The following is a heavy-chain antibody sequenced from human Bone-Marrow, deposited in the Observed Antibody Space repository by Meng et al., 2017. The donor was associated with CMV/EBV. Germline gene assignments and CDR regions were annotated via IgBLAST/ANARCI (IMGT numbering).Heavy chain of an antibody. CDR3: ARGKNYDFWSGYYTGYYYYGMDV. Sequence: ASVKVSCKASGYTFTSYDINWVRQATGQGLEWMGWMNPNSGNTGYAQKFQDRVTMTRNTSISTAYMELSSLRSEDTAVYYCARGKNYDFWSGYYTGYYYYGMDVWGQGTTVTVSS. V-gene: IGHV1-8*01. D-gene: IGHD3-3*01. CDR1: GYTFTSYD. CDR2: MNPNSGNT. J-gene: IGHJ6*02.